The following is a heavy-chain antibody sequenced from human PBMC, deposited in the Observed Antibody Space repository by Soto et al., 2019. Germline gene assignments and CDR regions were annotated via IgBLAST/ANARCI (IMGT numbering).Heavy chain of an antibody. V-gene: IGHV1-69*06. CDR1: GGTFNSYS. CDR2: VIPIFGKP. CDR3: ARERSYYYAMDV. J-gene: IGHJ6*02. Sequence: QVQLVQSGAEVKKSGSPMKVSCTASGGTFNSYSINWVRQAPGQGLEWMGGVIPIFGKPTYAQKFQGRLTITADKSTSTAYMELTSLRYDDTAVYYCARERSYYYAMDVWGQGTTVTVSS.